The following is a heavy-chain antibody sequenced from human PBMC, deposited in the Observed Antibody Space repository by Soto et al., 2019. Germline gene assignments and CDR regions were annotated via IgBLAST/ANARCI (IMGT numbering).Heavy chain of an antibody. J-gene: IGHJ4*02. V-gene: IGHV3-23*01. CDR1: GFTFSSYA. D-gene: IGHD5-12*01. Sequence: EVQLLESGGGLVQPGGSLRLSCAASGFTFSSYAMSWVRQAPGKGLEWVSSITGSAGSTYYADSVKGRFTISRDNSKNTLYLQMNSLRAEDTAVYYCAKDRNRWLRFDLGYWGPGILVTVSS. CDR2: ITGSAGST. CDR3: AKDRNRWLRFDLGY.